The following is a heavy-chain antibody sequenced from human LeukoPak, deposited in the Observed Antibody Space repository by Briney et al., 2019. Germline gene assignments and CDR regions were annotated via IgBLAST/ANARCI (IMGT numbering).Heavy chain of an antibody. CDR2: ISSSSSYI. Sequence: GGSLRLSCVASGFTFSSYSMDWVRQAPGKGLEWVSSISSSSSYIYYADSVKGRFTISRDNAKNSLYLQMNSLRAEDTAVYYCARDDSSGYPDYWGQGTLVTVSS. V-gene: IGHV3-21*01. J-gene: IGHJ4*02. CDR1: GFTFSSYS. D-gene: IGHD3-22*01. CDR3: ARDDSSGYPDY.